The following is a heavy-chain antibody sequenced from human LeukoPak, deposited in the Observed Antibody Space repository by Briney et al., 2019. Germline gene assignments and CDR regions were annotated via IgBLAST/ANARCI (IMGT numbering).Heavy chain of an antibody. D-gene: IGHD5-24*01. V-gene: IGHV4-61*02. CDR1: GGSISSGSYY. Sequence: SETLSLTCTVSGGSISSGSYYWSWIRQPAGKGLEWIGCIFPSGSTNYNSSLKSRVTISVDTSKNQFSLKVSSVTAADTAVYYCARGRRDGYNFYWYFDLWGRGTLVTVSS. CDR3: ARGRRDGYNFYWYFDL. J-gene: IGHJ2*01. CDR2: IFPSGST.